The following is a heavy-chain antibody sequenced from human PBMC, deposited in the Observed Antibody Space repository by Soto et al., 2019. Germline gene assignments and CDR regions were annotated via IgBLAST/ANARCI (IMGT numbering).Heavy chain of an antibody. J-gene: IGHJ3*02. CDR3: ARSGSSDVVTADHPLDI. Sequence: ASVKVSCKASGYTFTGYYMHWVRQAPGQGLEWMGWINPNSGGTNYAQKFQGWVTMTRDTSISTAYMDVSRLRSDDTAIYYCARSGSSDVVTADHPLDIWGQGTMVTVSS. CDR2: INPNSGGT. CDR1: GYTFTGYY. D-gene: IGHD2-15*01. V-gene: IGHV1-2*04.